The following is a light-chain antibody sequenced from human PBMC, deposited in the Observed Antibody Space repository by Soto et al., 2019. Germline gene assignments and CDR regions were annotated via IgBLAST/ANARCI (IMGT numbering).Light chain of an antibody. CDR2: DAS. V-gene: IGKV3-11*01. Sequence: TQSPSSLSASVGDRATLSCRASQSVTDFLAWYQQKPGQAPRLLIYDASNRATGIPARFSGSGSGTDFTLTISSLEPEDFAVYYCQQRSKWPPTFGGGTKVDIK. CDR3: QQRSKWPPT. CDR1: QSVTDF. J-gene: IGKJ4*01.